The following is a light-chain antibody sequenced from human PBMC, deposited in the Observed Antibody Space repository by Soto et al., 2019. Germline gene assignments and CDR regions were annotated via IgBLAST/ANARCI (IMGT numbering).Light chain of an antibody. CDR3: QVWDRNSDHYV. CDR2: DDS. J-gene: IGLJ1*01. V-gene: IGLV3-21*02. Sequence: SYELTQPPSVSVAPGQTVRVTCGGRNIGSKSVHWYQQKAGQAPVLVVYDDSDRPSGIPERFSGSNSDNTATLTISRVEGGDEADYHCQVWDRNSDHYVFGTGTKVTVL. CDR1: NIGSKS.